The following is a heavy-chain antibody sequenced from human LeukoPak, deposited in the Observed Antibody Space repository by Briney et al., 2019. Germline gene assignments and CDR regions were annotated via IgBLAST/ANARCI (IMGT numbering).Heavy chain of an antibody. D-gene: IGHD2-2*01. CDR3: ARVGRYCSSTSCYEDGEVYFDY. V-gene: IGHV1-2*02. J-gene: IGHJ4*02. Sequence: GASVKVSCKASGYTFTGYYMHWVRQAPGQGLEWMGWINPNSGGTNYAQKFQGRVTMTRDTSISTAYMELSRLRSDDTAVYYCARVGRYCSSTSCYEDGEVYFDYWGQGTLVTVSS. CDR2: INPNSGGT. CDR1: GYTFTGYY.